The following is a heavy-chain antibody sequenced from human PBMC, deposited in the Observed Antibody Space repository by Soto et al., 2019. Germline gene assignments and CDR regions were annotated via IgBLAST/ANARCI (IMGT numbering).Heavy chain of an antibody. D-gene: IGHD6-19*01. Sequence: QVQLVESGGGVVQPGRSLRLSCAASGFTFSSYGMHWVRQAPGKGLERVAVIWYDASNKYYADSVKGRFTISRDNSKNSLYMQMNSLRAEDTAVYYCESECAGYSRGRYSRGRFDYWGQGTLATVSS. CDR1: GFTFSSYG. CDR3: ESECAGYSRGRYSRGRFDY. CDR2: IWYDASNK. V-gene: IGHV3-33*01. J-gene: IGHJ4*02.